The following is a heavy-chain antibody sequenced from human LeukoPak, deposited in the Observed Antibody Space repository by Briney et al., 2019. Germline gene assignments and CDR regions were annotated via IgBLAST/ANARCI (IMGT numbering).Heavy chain of an antibody. CDR2: INTNSGGA. CDR1: GYTFTGYY. D-gene: IGHD1-26*01. J-gene: IGHJ4*02. V-gene: IGHV1-2*02. CDR3: ARDSAIVGALFDY. Sequence: ASVKVSCKASGYTFTGYYMHWVRQAPGQGLEWMGWINTNSGGANYAQKFQGRVTMTRDTSISTAYMELSRLRSDDTAVYYCARDSAIVGALFDYWGQGTLVTVSS.